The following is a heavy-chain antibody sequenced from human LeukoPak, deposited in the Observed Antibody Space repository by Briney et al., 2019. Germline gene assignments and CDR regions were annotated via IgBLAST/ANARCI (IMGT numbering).Heavy chain of an antibody. CDR2: INHSGST. CDR3: ARDNVEQQLVRYYYYMDV. J-gene: IGHJ6*03. Sequence: PSETLSLTCAVYGGSFSGYYWSWIRQPPGKGLEWIGEINHSGSTNYNPSLKSRVTISVDTSKNQFSLKLSSVTAADTAVYYCARDNVEQQLVRYYYYMDVWGKGTTVTISS. CDR1: GGSFSGYY. D-gene: IGHD6-13*01. V-gene: IGHV4-34*01.